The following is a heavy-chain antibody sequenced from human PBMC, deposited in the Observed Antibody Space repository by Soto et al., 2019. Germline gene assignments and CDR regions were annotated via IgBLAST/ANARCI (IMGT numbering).Heavy chain of an antibody. J-gene: IGHJ4*02. CDR3: ARERRWEPLLY. CDR2: VSAYNRNT. D-gene: IGHD1-26*01. V-gene: IGHV1-18*01. CDR1: GYTFSNYG. Sequence: QVQLVQSGPEVKKPGASVKVSCKGSGYTFSNYGVTWVRQAPGQGLERLGWVSAYNRNTYYAQKFEDRATMTSDPSTNTAYLELRGLTPDDTAVYYCARERRWEPLLYWGQGTL.